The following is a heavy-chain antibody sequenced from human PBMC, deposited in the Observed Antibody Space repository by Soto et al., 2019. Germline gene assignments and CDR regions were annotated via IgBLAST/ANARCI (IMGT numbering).Heavy chain of an antibody. Sequence: PGGSLRLSCVASGFTFSNYWMTWVRQAPGKGLEWVANIKQDGSEKLYVGSVKGRFTVSRDNAENSLHLDMNSLRAEDTAVYYCERRMTAVTIIDYWGQGTLVTVSS. J-gene: IGHJ4*02. CDR3: ERRMTAVTIIDY. V-gene: IGHV3-7*03. CDR2: IKQDGSEK. CDR1: GFTFSNYW. D-gene: IGHD4-17*01.